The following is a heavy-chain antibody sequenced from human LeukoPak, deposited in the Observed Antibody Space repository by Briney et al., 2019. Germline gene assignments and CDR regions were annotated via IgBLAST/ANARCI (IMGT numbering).Heavy chain of an antibody. V-gene: IGHV3-23*01. CDR2: ICSSGDST. CDR3: AKDLGTMSITGAGTDS. D-gene: IGHD6-13*01. CDR1: GFTFSSYS. Sequence: GGSLRLSCAASGFTFSSYSMTWVRQAPGKGLEWVTAICSSGDSTFYADSVKGRVTISRDNSRNTLYLQMDSLRAEDTALYYCAKDLGTMSITGAGTDSWGQGTLVTVSS. J-gene: IGHJ5*01.